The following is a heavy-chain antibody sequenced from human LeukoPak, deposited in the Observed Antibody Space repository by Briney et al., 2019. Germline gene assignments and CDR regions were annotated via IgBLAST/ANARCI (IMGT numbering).Heavy chain of an antibody. CDR2: ISSSSSTI. J-gene: IGHJ3*02. V-gene: IGHV3-48*01. CDR3: ARDPAFDI. CDR1: GFTVSSNY. Sequence: QTGGSLRLSCAASGFTVSSNYMSWIRQAPGKGLEWVSYISSSSSTIYYADSVKGRFTISRDNAKNSLYLQMNSLRAEDTAVYYCARDPAFDIWGQGTMVTVSS.